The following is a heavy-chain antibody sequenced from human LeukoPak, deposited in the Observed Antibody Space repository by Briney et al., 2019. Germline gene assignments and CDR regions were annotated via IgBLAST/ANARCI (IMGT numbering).Heavy chain of an antibody. CDR3: ARAHGYDSSGYYFDY. D-gene: IGHD3-22*01. Sequence: SETLSLTCTVSGGSISSYYWSWFRQPPGKGLEWIGYIYYSGSTNYNPSLKSRVTTSVDTSKNQFSLKLSSVTAADTAVYYCARAHGYDSSGYYFDYWGQGTLVTVSS. CDR2: IYYSGST. CDR1: GGSISSYY. J-gene: IGHJ4*02. V-gene: IGHV4-59*01.